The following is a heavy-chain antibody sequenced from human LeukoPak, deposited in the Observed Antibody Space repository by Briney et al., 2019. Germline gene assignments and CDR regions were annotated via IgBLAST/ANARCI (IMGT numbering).Heavy chain of an antibody. D-gene: IGHD6-19*01. CDR3: ARSIAVAAPFDY. CDR1: GGTFSSYT. V-gene: IGHV1-69*02. Sequence: GASVKLSCKASGGTFSSYTISWVRQAPGQGLEWMGRIIPILGIANYAQKFQGRVTITADKSTSTAYMELSSLRSEDTAVYYCARSIAVAAPFDYWGQGTLVTVSS. CDR2: IIPILGIA. J-gene: IGHJ4*02.